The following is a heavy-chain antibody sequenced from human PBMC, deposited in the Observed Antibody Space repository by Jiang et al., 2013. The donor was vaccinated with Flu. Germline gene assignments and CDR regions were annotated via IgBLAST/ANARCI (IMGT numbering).Heavy chain of an antibody. CDR1: GYTFTRYY. J-gene: IGHJ4*02. CDR2: VKPSGGAP. CDR3: GRIEGAAATIGD. D-gene: IGHD5-24*01. Sequence: KASGYTFTRYYIHWVRQAPGQGPEWMGLVKPSGGAPIYARRFQDRVTMTRDTSTSTVYMELSSLRSDDTAAYYCGRIEGAAATIGDWGQGTLVTVSS. V-gene: IGHV1-46*03.